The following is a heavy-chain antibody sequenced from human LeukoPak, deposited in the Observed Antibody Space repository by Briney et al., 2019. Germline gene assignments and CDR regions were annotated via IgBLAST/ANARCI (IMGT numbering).Heavy chain of an antibody. CDR3: ARVRESDYVDYAPFDY. CDR2: ISSNGGHT. CDR1: GFSFSNYA. D-gene: IGHD4-17*01. V-gene: IGHV3-23*01. Sequence: GGSLRLSCLASGFSFSNYAISWVRQAPGKGLEWVSAISSNGGHTYYRDSVKGRFTISRDNAKNSLYLQMNSLRAEDTAVYFCARVRESDYVDYAPFDYWGQGTLVTVSS. J-gene: IGHJ4*02.